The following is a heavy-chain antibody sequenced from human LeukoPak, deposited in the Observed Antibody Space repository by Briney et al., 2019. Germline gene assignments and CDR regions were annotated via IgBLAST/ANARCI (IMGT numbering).Heavy chain of an antibody. CDR3: ARVLRSASGTYFDY. CDR1: GFTFSSYS. Sequence: GGSLRLSCAASGFTFSSYSMNWVRQAPGKGLEWLSYISSSGSTIYYADSVKGRFTISRDNSKNTLYLQMNSLRAEDTALYYCARVLRSASGTYFDYWGQGTLVTVSS. J-gene: IGHJ4*02. CDR2: ISSSGSTI. D-gene: IGHD3-10*01. V-gene: IGHV3-48*01.